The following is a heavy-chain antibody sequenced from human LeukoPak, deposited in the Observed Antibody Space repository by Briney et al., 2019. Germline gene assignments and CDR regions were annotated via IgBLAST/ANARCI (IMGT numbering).Heavy chain of an antibody. CDR1: GFTFSSCG. Sequence: RRSLRLSCAASGFTFSSCGMHWVRQAPGKGLEWVAVISYDGSNKYYADSVKGRFTISRDNSKNTLYLQMNSLRAEDTAVYYCAEGSQIAVAARAAYYYGMDVWGQGTTVTVSS. CDR2: ISYDGSNK. CDR3: AEGSQIAVAARAAYYYGMDV. D-gene: IGHD6-19*01. J-gene: IGHJ6*02. V-gene: IGHV3-30*18.